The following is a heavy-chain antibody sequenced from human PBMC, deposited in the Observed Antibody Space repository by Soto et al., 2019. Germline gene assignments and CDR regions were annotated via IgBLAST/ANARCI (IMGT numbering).Heavy chain of an antibody. J-gene: IGHJ4*02. D-gene: IGHD5-12*01. V-gene: IGHV4-39*07. Sequence: PSATLSLTCTVSGGSISSSSYYWGWIRQPPGKGLEWIGSIYYSGSTNYNPSLKSRVTISVDTSKNQFSLKLSSVTAADTAVYYCARVSKGGYDSDFDYWGQGTLVTVSS. CDR1: GGSISSSSYY. CDR2: IYYSGST. CDR3: ARVSKGGYDSDFDY.